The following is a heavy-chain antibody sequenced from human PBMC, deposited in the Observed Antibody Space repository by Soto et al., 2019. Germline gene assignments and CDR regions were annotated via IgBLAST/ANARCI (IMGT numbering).Heavy chain of an antibody. V-gene: IGHV4-30-4*01. CDR2: IYYSGST. J-gene: IGHJ4*02. CDR3: ARALLQRIGNQYYFDY. Sequence: SETLSLTCTVSGGSISSSNYYWSWIRQSPGKGLEWIGFIYYSGSTYYNPSLKSRINMLVDTSKNQFSLKLSSVTAADTAMYYCARALLQRIGNQYYFDYWGQGSLVTVSS. D-gene: IGHD1-1*01. CDR1: GGSISSSNYY.